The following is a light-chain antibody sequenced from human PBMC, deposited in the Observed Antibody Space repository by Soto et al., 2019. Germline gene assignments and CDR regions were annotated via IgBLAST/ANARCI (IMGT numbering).Light chain of an antibody. Sequence: DIQMSQSPSSLSASVGDTVTITCRASQGIRNTLAWIQQKPGRAPRSLIYAASSLESGVPSKFSGRGSGTEFTLTISSLQPEDSATYYCQQYTNYPLTFGQGTRLEIK. V-gene: IGKV1-16*02. CDR3: QQYTNYPLT. J-gene: IGKJ5*01. CDR2: AAS. CDR1: QGIRNT.